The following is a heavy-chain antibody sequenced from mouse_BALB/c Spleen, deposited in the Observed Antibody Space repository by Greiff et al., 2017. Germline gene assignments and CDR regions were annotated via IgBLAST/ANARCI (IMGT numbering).Heavy chain of an antibody. J-gene: IGHJ4*01. V-gene: IGHV7-3*02. Sequence: DVKLVESGGGLVQPGGSLRLSCATSGFTFTDYYMSWVRQPPGKALEWLGFIRNKANGYTTEYSASVKGRFTISRDNSQSILYLQMNTLRAEDSATYYCARDYYTTGYAMDYWGQGTSVTVSS. CDR3: ARDYYTTGYAMDY. CDR1: GFTFTDYY. D-gene: IGHD1-1*01. CDR2: IRNKANGYTT.